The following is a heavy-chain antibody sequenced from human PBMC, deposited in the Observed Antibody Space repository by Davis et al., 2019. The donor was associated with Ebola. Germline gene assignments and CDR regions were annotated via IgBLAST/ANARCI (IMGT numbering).Heavy chain of an antibody. CDR3: ARAEGLIAKGELVVPAAMMTTNYYYYGMDV. CDR1: GGSISSYY. CDR2: IYYSGST. V-gene: IGHV4-59*01. D-gene: IGHD2-2*01. Sequence: PSETLSLTCTVSGGSISSYYWSWIRQPPGKELEWIGYIYYSGSTNYNPSLKSRVTISVDTSKNQFSLKLSSVTAADTAVYYCARAEGLIAKGELVVPAAMMTTNYYYYGMDVWGQGTTVTVSS. J-gene: IGHJ6*02.